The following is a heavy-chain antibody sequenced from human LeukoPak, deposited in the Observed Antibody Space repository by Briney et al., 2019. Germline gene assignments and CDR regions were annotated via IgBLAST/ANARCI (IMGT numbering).Heavy chain of an antibody. V-gene: IGHV3-23*01. CDR2: ISASGGST. CDR1: GFTFSSSA. Sequence: PGGSLRLSCAASGFTFSSSAMSWVRQVPGKGLEWVSGISASGGSTYYADSVRGRFTISRDNSKNTLYLQINSLSAEDTAVYYCAKIRPSSVNYWGQGTLVTVSS. D-gene: IGHD3-3*01. J-gene: IGHJ4*02. CDR3: AKIRPSSVNY.